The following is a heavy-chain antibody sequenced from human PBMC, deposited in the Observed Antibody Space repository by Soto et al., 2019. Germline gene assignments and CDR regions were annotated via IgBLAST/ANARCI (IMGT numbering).Heavy chain of an antibody. J-gene: IGHJ4*02. CDR3: AKERFTEYDY. V-gene: IGHV3-30*18. Sequence: QVHLVESGGGVVQPGRSLRLSCAASGFSFSNFAMHWVRQAPGKGLEWVAVISHNGINKYSADSVKGRFIISRDSSKNTVYLQMDSLRPEDTAVYYCAKERFTEYDYWGQGTLVTVSS. CDR2: ISHNGINK. CDR1: GFSFSNFA.